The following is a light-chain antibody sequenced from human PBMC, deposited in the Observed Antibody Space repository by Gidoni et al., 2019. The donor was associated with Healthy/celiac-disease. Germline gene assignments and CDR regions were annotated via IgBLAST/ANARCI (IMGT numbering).Light chain of an antibody. CDR2: GAS. CDR3: QQYNNWPPGYT. J-gene: IGKJ2*01. Sequence: EIVMTQSPATLSVSPGERATLSCRASQSVSSNLAWYQQKPGQAPRPLIFGASTRATGIPARFSGSGSGTEFTLTISSLQSEDFAVYYCQQYNNWPPGYTFXXXTKLEIK. CDR1: QSVSSN. V-gene: IGKV3-15*01.